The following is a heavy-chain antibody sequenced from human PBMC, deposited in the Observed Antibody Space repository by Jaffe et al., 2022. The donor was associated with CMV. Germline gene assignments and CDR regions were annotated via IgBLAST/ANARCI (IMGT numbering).Heavy chain of an antibody. Sequence: EVQLVESGGGLVQPGRSLRLSCAASGFTFDDYAMHWVRQAPGKGLEWVSGISWNSGSIGYADSVKGRFTISRDNAKNSLYLQMNSLRAEDTALYYCAKVGTSWSGRTLSDYGMDVWGQGTTVTVSS. CDR2: ISWNSGSI. V-gene: IGHV3-9*01. CDR1: GFTFDDYA. CDR3: AKVGTSWSGRTLSDYGMDV. D-gene: IGHD3-3*01. J-gene: IGHJ6*02.